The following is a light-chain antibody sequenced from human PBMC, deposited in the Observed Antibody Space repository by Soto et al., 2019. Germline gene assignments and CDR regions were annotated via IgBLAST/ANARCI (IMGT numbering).Light chain of an antibody. V-gene: IGKV3-20*01. CDR2: GAS. CDR1: QSVSSSD. CDR3: LQCGASWT. J-gene: IGKJ1*01. Sequence: IVLTQSPGTLSLSPGERATLSCRASQSVSSSDLAWYQQKPGQAPRLLIYGASSRATGIPDRFSGSGSGTDFTLTVSRLEPEDFAVYYCLQCGASWTFSQGTKVDIK.